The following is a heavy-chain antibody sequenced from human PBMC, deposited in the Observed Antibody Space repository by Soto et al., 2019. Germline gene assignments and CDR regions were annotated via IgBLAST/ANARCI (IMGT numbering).Heavy chain of an antibody. CDR2: INHSGST. V-gene: IGHV4-34*01. J-gene: IGHJ2*01. Sequence: QVQLQQWGAGLLKPSETLSLTCAVYGGSFSGYYWSWIRQPPGKGLEWIGEINHSGSTNYNPSLKRRGTVSLDTSNNKLSLKLSSVTAADTAVYYCARGRRLVYLPGGAAESPGYFDLLGRGTLVTVSS. D-gene: IGHD6-13*01. CDR1: GGSFSGYY. CDR3: ARGRRLVYLPGGAAESPGYFDL.